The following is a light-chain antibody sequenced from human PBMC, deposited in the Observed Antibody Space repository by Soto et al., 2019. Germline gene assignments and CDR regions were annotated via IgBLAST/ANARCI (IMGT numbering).Light chain of an antibody. CDR3: QQVNSHPLT. V-gene: IGKV1-9*01. CDR1: QGIGTY. Sequence: DIQLTQSSSFLSASVGDRVTITCRASQGIGTYVAWYQQKPGTAPHLLIYAASTLQSGVPSRFSGSGSGTEFTLTISSLQPEDFATYYCQQVNSHPLTFGGGTKV. J-gene: IGKJ4*01. CDR2: AAS.